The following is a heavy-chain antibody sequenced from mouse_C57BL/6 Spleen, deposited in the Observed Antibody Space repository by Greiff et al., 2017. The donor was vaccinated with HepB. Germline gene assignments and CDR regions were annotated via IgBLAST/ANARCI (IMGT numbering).Heavy chain of an antibody. CDR3: ARTYYGSSYVDY. D-gene: IGHD1-1*01. J-gene: IGHJ2*01. CDR1: GYTFTDYN. CDR2: INPNNGGT. V-gene: IGHV1-18*01. Sequence: EVQLQQSGPELVKPGASVKIPCKASGYTFTDYNMDWVKQSHGKSLEWIGDINPNNGGTIYNQKFKGKATLTVDKSSSTAYMELRSLTSEDTAVYYCARTYYGSSYVDYWGQGTTLTVSS.